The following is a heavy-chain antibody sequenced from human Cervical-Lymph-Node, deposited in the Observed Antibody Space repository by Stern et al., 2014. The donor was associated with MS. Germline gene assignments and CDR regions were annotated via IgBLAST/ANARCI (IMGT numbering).Heavy chain of an antibody. CDR3: ARGHWELLGNNYFDS. CDR2: LHASGAT. CDR1: GASISSGTSY. V-gene: IGHV4-61*02. Sequence: QVQLQESGPGLVKPSQTLSLTCTVSGASISSGTSYWSWIRQPAGGGLEWIGRLHASGATYYNPSLKSRVTISGDTSQDHSSPNLNSVTAADTAVYYCARGHWELLGNNYFDSWGQGTLVTVSS. D-gene: IGHD1-26*01. J-gene: IGHJ4*02.